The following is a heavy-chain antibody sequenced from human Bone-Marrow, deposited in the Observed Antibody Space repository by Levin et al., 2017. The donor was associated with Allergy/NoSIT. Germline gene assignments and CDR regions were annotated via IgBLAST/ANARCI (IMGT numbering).Heavy chain of an antibody. J-gene: IGHJ4*02. D-gene: IGHD6-19*01. Sequence: GGSLRLSCAASGFTFSSYAMSWVRQAPGKGLEWVSAISGSGGSTYYADSVKGRFTISRDNSKNTLYLQMNSLRAEDTAVYYCAKDRVAVAGTPESGSDYWGQGTLVTVSS. CDR2: ISGSGGST. CDR1: GFTFSSYA. V-gene: IGHV3-23*01. CDR3: AKDRVAVAGTPESGSDY.